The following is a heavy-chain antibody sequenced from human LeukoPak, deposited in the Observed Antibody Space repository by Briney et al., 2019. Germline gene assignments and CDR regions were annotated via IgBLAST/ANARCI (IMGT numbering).Heavy chain of an antibody. V-gene: IGHV3-7*03. CDR1: GFTFSSYW. D-gene: IGHD3-10*01. CDR3: ARELLSYYGSGSLNY. CDR2: IKQDGSEK. Sequence: GGSLRLSCAASGFTFSSYWMSWVRQAPGKGLEWVANIKQDGSEKYYVDSVKGRFTISRDNAKNSLYLQMNSQRAEDTAVYYCARELLSYYGSGSLNYWGQGTLVTVSS. J-gene: IGHJ4*02.